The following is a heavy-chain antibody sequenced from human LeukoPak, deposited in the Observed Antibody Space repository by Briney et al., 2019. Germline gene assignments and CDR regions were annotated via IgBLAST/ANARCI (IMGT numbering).Heavy chain of an antibody. J-gene: IGHJ6*03. Sequence: QPSETLSFTCTVSGGSITKYYWSWIRQPPGKGLEWIGYIFYTGSTKYNPSLQSRVTISVDTSKNQFSLNLTSVTAADTAVYYCAREYYSDQYFYYYMDVWGKGTTVTVSS. V-gene: IGHV4-59*01. CDR1: GGSITKYY. D-gene: IGHD4-17*01. CDR3: AREYYSDQYFYYYMDV. CDR2: IFYTGST.